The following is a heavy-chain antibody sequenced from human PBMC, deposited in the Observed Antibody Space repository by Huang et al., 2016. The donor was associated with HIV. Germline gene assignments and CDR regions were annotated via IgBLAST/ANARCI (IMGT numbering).Heavy chain of an antibody. V-gene: IGHV3-30*18. CDR1: GFTFSSYG. D-gene: IGHD6-13*01. CDR3: AKGGSAAAVLDF. Sequence: QVQLVESGGGVVQPGRSLRIFFAASGFTFSSYGMHWVRQAPGKGVEWVAVISYDAKQKYYADSVKGRFSISRDNYKTTVYLQLNSLRLEDTAVYYCAKGGSAAAVLDFWGQGTLVTVSS. J-gene: IGHJ4*02. CDR2: ISYDAKQK.